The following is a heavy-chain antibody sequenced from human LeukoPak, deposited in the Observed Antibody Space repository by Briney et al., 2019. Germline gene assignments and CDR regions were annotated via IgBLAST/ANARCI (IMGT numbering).Heavy chain of an antibody. CDR3: ARGHYGLDY. V-gene: IGHV3-11*01. CDR2: IDRTDSAT. CDR1: GFTLSDHY. J-gene: IGHJ4*02. Sequence: PGGSLRLSCAASGFTLSDHYMSWIRQAPGKGLEWVSYIDRTDSATYYADSVKGRFIISRDNAKNSLYLQMSSLRVEDTAVYYCARGHYGLDYWGQGTLVTVSS. D-gene: IGHD4-17*01.